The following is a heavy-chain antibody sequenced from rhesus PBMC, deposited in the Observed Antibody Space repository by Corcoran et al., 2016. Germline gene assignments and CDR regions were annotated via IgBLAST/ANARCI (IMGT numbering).Heavy chain of an antibody. CDR3: ASDPAGTTWGRRFDV. J-gene: IGHJ5-1*01. CDR1: GGSISDSYY. CDR2: IYGSGSSA. D-gene: IGHD1-14*01. Sequence: QVQLQESGPGLVKPSETLSLTCAVSGGSISDSYYWNWIRQPPGKGLEWIGYIYGSGSSANYNPSLKSRVTLSVDTSKNQLSLKLSSVTAADTAVYYCASDPAGTTWGRRFDVWGPGVQVTVSS. V-gene: IGHV4S11*01.